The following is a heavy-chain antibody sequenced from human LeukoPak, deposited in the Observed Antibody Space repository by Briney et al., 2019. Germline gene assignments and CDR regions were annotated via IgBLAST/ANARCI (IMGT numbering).Heavy chain of an antibody. V-gene: IGHV3-9*03. CDR1: GFTFEDYA. Sequence: PGRSLRLSCAASGFTFEDYAMHWVRQAPGKGLEWVSGISWNSGRIGYADSVKGRFTISRDNAKNSLYLQMNSLRVEDVASYYCAKGVYYDFWTGRFDSWGQGTLVTVSS. CDR3: AKGVYYDFWTGRFDS. CDR2: ISWNSGRI. D-gene: IGHD3/OR15-3a*01. J-gene: IGHJ4*02.